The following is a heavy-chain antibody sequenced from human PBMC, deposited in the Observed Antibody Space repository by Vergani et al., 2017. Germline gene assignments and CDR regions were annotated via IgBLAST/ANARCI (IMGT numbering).Heavy chain of an antibody. CDR3: ARDWLAAAGRGGWFDP. J-gene: IGHJ5*02. V-gene: IGHV4-61*02. Sequence: QVQLQESGPGLVKPSQTLSLTCTVSGGSISSGSYYWSWIRQPARKGLEWIGRIYTSGSTNYNPSLKSRVTISVDTSKNQFSLKLSSVTAADTAVYYCARDWLAAAGRGGWFDPWGQGTLVTVSS. D-gene: IGHD6-13*01. CDR2: IYTSGST. CDR1: GGSISSGSYY.